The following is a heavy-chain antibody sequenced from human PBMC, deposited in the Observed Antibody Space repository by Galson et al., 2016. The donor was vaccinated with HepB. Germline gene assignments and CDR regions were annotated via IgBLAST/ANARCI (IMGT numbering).Heavy chain of an antibody. CDR2: ISGSGIHK. CDR3: AKGNTVPDY. V-gene: IGHV3-23*01. CDR1: GFSFGSYG. D-gene: IGHD4-11*01. J-gene: IGHJ4*02. Sequence: SLRLSCAASGFSFGSYGMSWVRQAPGKGLEWVSTISGSGIHKFYGDAVKGPFTISRDNSKNTLYLQMGTLRVEDTAVYYCAKGNTVPDYWGQGTLVTVSS.